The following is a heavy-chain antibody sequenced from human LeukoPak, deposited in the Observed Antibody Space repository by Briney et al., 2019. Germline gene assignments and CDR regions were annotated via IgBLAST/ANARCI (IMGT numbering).Heavy chain of an antibody. J-gene: IGHJ4*02. Sequence: GGSLRLSCAASGFTFSSYSMNWLRQAPGKGLEWVSVITGSGDTTLYDASVKGRFTISRDNSKNTLYLQMHSLRAEDTAVYYCVKDYSTIAAAANPLFDYWGQGALVTVSS. CDR1: GFTFSSYS. CDR2: ITGSGDTT. D-gene: IGHD6-13*01. V-gene: IGHV3-23*01. CDR3: VKDYSTIAAAANPLFDY.